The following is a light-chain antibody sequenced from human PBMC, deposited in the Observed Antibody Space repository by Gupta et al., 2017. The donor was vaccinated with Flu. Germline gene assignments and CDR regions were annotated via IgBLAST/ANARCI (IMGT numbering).Light chain of an antibody. CDR2: GAS. CDR1: QSVSAGD. CDR3: QQYAGTPRT. Sequence: EIVXTQSPXTLSXXXGERATLSCRASQSVSAGDLAWYQQKHGQAPRLLIYGASSRATGIPDRFSGSGSGTDFTLTISRLEPEDFAVYYCQQYAGTPRTFGQGTKVEIK. J-gene: IGKJ1*01. V-gene: IGKV3-20*01.